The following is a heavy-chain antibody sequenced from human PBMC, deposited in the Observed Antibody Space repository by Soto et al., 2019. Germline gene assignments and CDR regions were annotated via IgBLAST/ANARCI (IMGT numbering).Heavy chain of an antibody. V-gene: IGHV3-23*01. Sequence: GGFLRLSCAASGFTFSSYAMNWVRQAPGKGLEWVSAISGGGGSTYYADSVKGRFTISRDNSKSTLYLQMNSLRAEDTAVYYCAKYQWRTSSFYYYAMDVWGQGTTVTVSS. CDR2: ISGGGGST. D-gene: IGHD6-6*01. J-gene: IGHJ6*02. CDR3: AKYQWRTSSFYYYAMDV. CDR1: GFTFSSYA.